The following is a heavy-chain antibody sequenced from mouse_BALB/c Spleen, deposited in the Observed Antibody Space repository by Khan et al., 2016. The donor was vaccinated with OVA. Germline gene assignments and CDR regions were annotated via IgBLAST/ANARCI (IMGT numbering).Heavy chain of an antibody. V-gene: IGHV3-1*02. CDR2: IHYSGST. D-gene: IGHD1-1*01. CDR1: GYSITSGYS. CDR3: ARSGTTVVAYWYFDV. J-gene: IGHJ1*01. Sequence: EVQLVETGPDLVKPSQSLSLTCTVTGYSITSGYSWHWIRQFPGNKLEWMGYIHYSGSTNYNPSLKSRISITRDTSKNQFFLQLNSVTTEDTAAYYCARSGTTVVAYWYFDVWGAGTTVTVSS.